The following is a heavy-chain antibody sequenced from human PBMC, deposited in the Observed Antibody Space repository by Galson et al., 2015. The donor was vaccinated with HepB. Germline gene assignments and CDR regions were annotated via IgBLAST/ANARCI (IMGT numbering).Heavy chain of an antibody. V-gene: IGHV4-59*01. J-gene: IGHJ5*02. Sequence: ETLSLTCTVSGGSISSYYWSWIRQPPGKGLEWIGYIYYSGSTNYNPSLKSRVTISVDTSKNQFSLKLSSVTAADTAVYYCARRAFYGWFDPWGQGTLVTVSS. CDR2: IYYSGST. CDR3: ARRAFYGWFDP. D-gene: IGHD3-10*01. CDR1: GGSISSYY.